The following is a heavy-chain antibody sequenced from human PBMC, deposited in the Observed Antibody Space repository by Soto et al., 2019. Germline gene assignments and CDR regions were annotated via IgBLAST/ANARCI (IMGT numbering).Heavy chain of an antibody. CDR3: ARTYSSSASEFDY. CDR2: IYPGDSDT. V-gene: IGHV5-51*01. CDR1: GYSFSSYW. Sequence: GESLKVSCKGSGYSFSSYWIGWVRQMPGKGLEWMGIIYPGDSDTRYSPSFQGQVTISADKSISTAYLQWSSLKASDTAMYYCARTYSSSASEFDYWGQGTLVTVSS. D-gene: IGHD6-6*01. J-gene: IGHJ4*02.